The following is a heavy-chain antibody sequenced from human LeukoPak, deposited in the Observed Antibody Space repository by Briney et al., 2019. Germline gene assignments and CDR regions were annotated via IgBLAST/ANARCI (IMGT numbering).Heavy chain of an antibody. J-gene: IGHJ4*02. Sequence: SSVKVSCKASGGTFSSYAISWVRQAPGQGLEWMGGIIPIFGTANYAQKFQGRVTITADKPTSTAYMELSSLRSEDTAVYYCARGDILTGYYPDYWGQGTLVTVSS. V-gene: IGHV1-69*06. CDR1: GGTFSSYA. D-gene: IGHD3-9*01. CDR2: IIPIFGTA. CDR3: ARGDILTGYYPDY.